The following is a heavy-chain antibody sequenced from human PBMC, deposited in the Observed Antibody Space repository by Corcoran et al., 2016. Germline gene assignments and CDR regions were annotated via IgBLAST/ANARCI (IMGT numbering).Heavy chain of an antibody. D-gene: IGHD6-13*01. Sequence: QVQLVESGGGVVQPGRSLRLSCAASGFTFSSYGMHWVRQAPGKGLEWVAVIWYDGSNKYYADSVKGRVTISRDNSKNTLSLQMNSLRAEDTAGYYCARRGSGAAAGTGDYGGQGTLVTVSS. V-gene: IGHV3-33*01. CDR1: GFTFSSYG. CDR2: IWYDGSNK. CDR3: ARRGSGAAAGTGDY. J-gene: IGHJ4*02.